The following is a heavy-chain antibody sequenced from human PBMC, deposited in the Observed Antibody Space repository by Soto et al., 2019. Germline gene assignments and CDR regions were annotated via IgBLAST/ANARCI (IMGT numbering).Heavy chain of an antibody. Sequence: SETLSLTCTVSGGSVSSGSYYWSWIRQPPGKGLEWIGYIYYSGSTNYNPSLKSRVTISVDTSKNQFSLKLSSVTAADTAVYYCARGDYAPFFDYWGQGTLVTVSS. CDR2: IYYSGST. CDR1: GGSVSSGSYY. D-gene: IGHD4-17*01. CDR3: ARGDYAPFFDY. V-gene: IGHV4-61*01. J-gene: IGHJ4*02.